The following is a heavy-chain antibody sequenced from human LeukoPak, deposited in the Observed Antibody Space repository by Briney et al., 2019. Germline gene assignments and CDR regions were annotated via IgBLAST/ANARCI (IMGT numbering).Heavy chain of an antibody. CDR3: ARCRNGYRNDVFDI. V-gene: IGHV3-21*01. CDR1: GFFFSNYG. Sequence: GGSLRLSCAASGFFFSNYGMNWVRQAPGKGLGWVSLISSSSSYIYYADSVKGRFIISRDNAKNSLYLQMNSLRAEDTAVYYCARCRNGYRNDVFDIWGQGTMVTVSS. J-gene: IGHJ3*02. CDR2: ISSSSSYI. D-gene: IGHD5-24*01.